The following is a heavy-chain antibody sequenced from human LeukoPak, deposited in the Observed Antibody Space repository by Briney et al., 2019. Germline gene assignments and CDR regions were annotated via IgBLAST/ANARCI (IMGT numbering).Heavy chain of an antibody. CDR3: ARVSGMIVAVIDHRHEY. J-gene: IGHJ4*02. Sequence: ASVKVSCKASGYTFTSYGISWVRQAPGQGLEWMGWISAYNGNTNYAQKLQGRVTMTTDTSTSTAYMELRSLRSDDTAVYYCARVSGMIVAVIDHRHEYWGQGTLVTVSS. CDR1: GYTFTSYG. D-gene: IGHD3-22*01. V-gene: IGHV1-18*01. CDR2: ISAYNGNT.